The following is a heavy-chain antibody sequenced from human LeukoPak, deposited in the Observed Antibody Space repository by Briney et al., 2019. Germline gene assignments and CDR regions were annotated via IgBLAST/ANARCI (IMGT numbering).Heavy chain of an antibody. CDR3: TRQPQYDSSGYGPDP. CDR1: GFTFSGSA. CDR2: IRSKANSYAT. J-gene: IGHJ5*02. Sequence: GGSLRLSCAASGFTFSGSAMHWVRQASGKGLKWVGRIRSKANSYATAYAASVKGRFTISRDDSKNTAYLQMNSLKTEDTAVYYCTRQPQYDSSGYGPDPWGQGTLVTVSS. D-gene: IGHD3-22*01. V-gene: IGHV3-73*01.